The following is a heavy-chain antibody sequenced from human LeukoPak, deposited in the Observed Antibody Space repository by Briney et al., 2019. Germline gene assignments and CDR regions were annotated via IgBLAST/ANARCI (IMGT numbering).Heavy chain of an antibody. J-gene: IGHJ4*02. V-gene: IGHV3-21*01. CDR3: ARVLGSWYLNFDY. CDR1: GFTFSSYS. CDR2: ISSSSSYI. Sequence: RTGGSLRLSCAASGFTFSSYSMNWVRQAPGKGLEWVSSISSSSSYIYYADSVKGRFTISRDNAKNSLYLQMNSLRAEDTAVYYCARVLGSWYLNFDYWGQGTLVTVSS. D-gene: IGHD6-13*01.